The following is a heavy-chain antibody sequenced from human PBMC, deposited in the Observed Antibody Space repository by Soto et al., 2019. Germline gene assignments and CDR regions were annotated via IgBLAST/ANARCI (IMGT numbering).Heavy chain of an antibody. CDR2: VYHTGDT. J-gene: IGHJ5*02. D-gene: IGHD2-21*02. V-gene: IGHV4-4*02. Sequence: SETLSLTCGVSGGTVASSHWWSWVRQSPGGGLEWIGNVYHTGDTNFNPSLQSRVTISVDKSNNQFSLRLNSLTAADTAVYFCAREIVTAGGNNYFDPCGHGTLVTVSS. CDR1: GGTVASSHW. CDR3: AREIVTAGGNNYFDP.